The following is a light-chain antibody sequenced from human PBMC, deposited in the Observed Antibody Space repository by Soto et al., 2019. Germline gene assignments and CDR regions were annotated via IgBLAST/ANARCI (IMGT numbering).Light chain of an antibody. CDR2: AAS. J-gene: IGKJ3*01. V-gene: IGKV1-27*01. CDR3: QKHNNALHT. Sequence: DIQMTQSPSSPSASVGDRVTITCRASQGIDNYLAWYQQKLGRVPKLLIYAASTLQSGVPSRFSGIGSGTEFTITISSLQPEDVATYYCQKHNNALHTFGPGTKVDIK. CDR1: QGIDNY.